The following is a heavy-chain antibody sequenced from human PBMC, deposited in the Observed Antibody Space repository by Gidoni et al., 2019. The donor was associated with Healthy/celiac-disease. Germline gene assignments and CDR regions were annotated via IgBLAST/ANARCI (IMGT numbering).Heavy chain of an antibody. V-gene: IGHV3-9*01. Sequence: EVQLVESGGGLVQPGGSLRLSCAASGFAFDDYAMHWVRQAPGKGLEWVSGISWNSGSIGYADSVKGRFTISRDNAKNSLYLQMNSLRAEDTALYYCAKVVAPISYYYGMDVWGQGTTVTVSS. CDR2: ISWNSGSI. J-gene: IGHJ6*02. CDR3: AKVVAPISYYYGMDV. CDR1: GFAFDDYA. D-gene: IGHD2-15*01.